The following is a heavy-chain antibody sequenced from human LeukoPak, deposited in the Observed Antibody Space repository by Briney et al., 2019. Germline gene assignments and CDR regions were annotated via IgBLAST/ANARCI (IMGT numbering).Heavy chain of an antibody. J-gene: IGHJ4*02. V-gene: IGHV4-39*01. CDR1: GGSISSSSYY. CDR2: IYYSGST. D-gene: IGHD6-19*01. Sequence: SETLSLTCTVSGGSISSSSYYWGWIRQPPGKGLEWIGSIYYSGSTYYNPSLKSRVTISVDTSKNQFSLKLSSVTAADTAVYYCASGIAVAGRTFDYWGQGTLVTVSS. CDR3: ASGIAVAGRTFDY.